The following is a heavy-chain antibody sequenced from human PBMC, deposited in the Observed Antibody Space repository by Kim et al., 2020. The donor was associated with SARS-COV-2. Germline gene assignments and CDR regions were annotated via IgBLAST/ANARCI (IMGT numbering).Heavy chain of an antibody. D-gene: IGHD6-19*01. V-gene: IGHV3-23*01. CDR3: AKGVAVAGTEAGDFDY. CDR1: GFTFSSYA. CDR2: ISISGGTR. J-gene: IGHJ4*02. Sequence: GGSLRLSCAASGFTFSSYAMSWVRQAPGKGLEWVSTISISGGTRDYADSVKGRFTISGDNSKNTLYLQMNSLRVEDTAVYYCAKGVAVAGTEAGDFDYWGQGTLVTVSS.